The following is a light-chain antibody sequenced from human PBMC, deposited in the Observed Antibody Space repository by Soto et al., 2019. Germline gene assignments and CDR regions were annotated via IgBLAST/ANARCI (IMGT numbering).Light chain of an antibody. CDR3: SSYTSSSTIV. CDR2: EVS. Sequence: QSALTEPASASGSPGQSITISCTGTSSDVGGYNYVSWYQQHPGKAPKLMIYEVSNRPSGVSNRFSGSKSGNTASLTISGLQAEDEVDYCCSSYTSSSTIVFGTGTKVTVL. CDR1: SSDVGGYNY. V-gene: IGLV2-14*01. J-gene: IGLJ1*01.